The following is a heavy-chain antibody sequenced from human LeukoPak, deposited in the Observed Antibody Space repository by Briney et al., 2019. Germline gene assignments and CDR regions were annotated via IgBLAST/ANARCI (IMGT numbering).Heavy chain of an antibody. V-gene: IGHV3-53*04. CDR2: IYSGGST. CDR3: AGGGSGWPFDY. J-gene: IGHJ4*02. CDR1: GFTVSSNY. D-gene: IGHD6-19*01. Sequence: PGGSLRLSCAASGFTVSSNYMSWVRQAPGKGLEWVSVIYSGGSTYYADSVKGRFTISRHNSKNTLYLQMNSLRAEDTAVYYWAGGGSGWPFDYWGQGTLVTVSS.